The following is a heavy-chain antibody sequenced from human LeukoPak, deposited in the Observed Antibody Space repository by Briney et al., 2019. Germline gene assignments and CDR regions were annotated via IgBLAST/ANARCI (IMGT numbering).Heavy chain of an antibody. CDR2: INPSGGST. Sequence: GASVKVSCKASGYTFTSYYMHWVRQAPGQGLEWMGIINPSGGSTSYAQKFQGRVTMTRDMSTSTVYMELSSLRSEDTAVYYCARGGLEGGYDFWSGYYDAFDIWGQGTMVTVSS. V-gene: IGHV1-46*01. CDR3: ARGGLEGGYDFWSGYYDAFDI. CDR1: GYTFTSYY. J-gene: IGHJ3*02. D-gene: IGHD3-3*01.